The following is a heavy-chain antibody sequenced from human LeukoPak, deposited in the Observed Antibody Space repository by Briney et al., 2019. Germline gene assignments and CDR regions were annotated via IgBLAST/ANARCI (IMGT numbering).Heavy chain of an antibody. Sequence: SVKVPCKASGGTFSSYATSWVRQAPGQGLEWMGRIIPIFGTANYAQKFQGRVTITTDESTGTAYMELSSLRSEDTAVYYCARDTLIVVVPAATANHWFDPWGQGTLVTVSS. CDR3: ARDTLIVVVPAATANHWFDP. CDR1: GGTFSSYA. D-gene: IGHD2-2*01. CDR2: IIPIFGTA. J-gene: IGHJ5*02. V-gene: IGHV1-69*05.